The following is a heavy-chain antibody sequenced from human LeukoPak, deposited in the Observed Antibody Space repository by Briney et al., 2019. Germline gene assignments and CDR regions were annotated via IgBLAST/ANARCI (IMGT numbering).Heavy chain of an antibody. J-gene: IGHJ5*02. Sequence: ASVKVSCKASGYTFTSYAMNWVRQAPGQGLEWMGWISAYNGNTNYAQKLQGRVTMTTDTSTSTAYMELRSLRSDDTAVYYCARDQGESGGYDFWSGQGFDPWGQGTLVTVSS. D-gene: IGHD3-3*01. CDR2: ISAYNGNT. V-gene: IGHV1-18*01. CDR3: ARDQGESGGYDFWSGQGFDP. CDR1: GYTFTSYA.